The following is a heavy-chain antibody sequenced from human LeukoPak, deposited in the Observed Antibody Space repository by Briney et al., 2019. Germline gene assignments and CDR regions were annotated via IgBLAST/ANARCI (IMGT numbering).Heavy chain of an antibody. CDR2: ISYDGSNK. V-gene: IGHV3-30*04. Sequence: GGSLRLSCAASGFTFSSYAMHWVRQAPGKGLEWVAVISYDGSNKYYADSVKGRFTISRDNSKNTLYLQMNSLRAEDTAVYYCAKAAVYSYGYFDYWGQGTLVTVSS. J-gene: IGHJ4*02. CDR1: GFTFSSYA. D-gene: IGHD5-18*01. CDR3: AKAAVYSYGYFDY.